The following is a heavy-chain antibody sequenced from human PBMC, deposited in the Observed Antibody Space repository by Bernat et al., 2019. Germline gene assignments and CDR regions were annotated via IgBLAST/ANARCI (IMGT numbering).Heavy chain of an antibody. D-gene: IGHD6-19*01. CDR3: AKGGAGSLTYYYYYYMDV. CDR1: GFTFSSYA. J-gene: IGHJ6*03. Sequence: EVQLLESGGGLVQPGGSLRLSCAASGFTFSSYAMSWVHQAPGKGLEWVSVISGSGGSTYYAGSVKGRFTISRDNSKNTLYLQMNSLRAEDTAVYYCAKGGAGSLTYYYYYYMDVWGKGTTVTVSS. CDR2: ISGSGGST. V-gene: IGHV3-23*01.